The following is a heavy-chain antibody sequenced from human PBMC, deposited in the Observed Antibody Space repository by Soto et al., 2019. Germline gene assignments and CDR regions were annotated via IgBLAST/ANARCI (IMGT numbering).Heavy chain of an antibody. V-gene: IGHV4-38-2*01. CDR3: ARVKSGGVMVYPNWFDP. J-gene: IGHJ5*02. Sequence: SETLSLTCAVSGYSISSGYYWGWIRQPPGKGLEWIGSIYHSGSTYYNPSLKSRVTISVDTSKNQFSLKLSSVTAADTAVYYCARVKSGGVMVYPNWFDPWGQGTMVSVSS. CDR2: IYHSGST. CDR1: GYSISSGYY. D-gene: IGHD2-8*01.